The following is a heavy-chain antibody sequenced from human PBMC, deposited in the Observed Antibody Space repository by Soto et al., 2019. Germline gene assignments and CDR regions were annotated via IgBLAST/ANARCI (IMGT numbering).Heavy chain of an antibody. Sequence: LRLSCAASGFSFGSYALSCVRQAPGKGLEWVSTISGSDGKTFYADSVKGRFSISRDTSQSTLYLKMNSLRADDTAMYYCAPWSYLYXWGQGTRFTVSX. J-gene: IGHJ1*01. D-gene: IGHD3-16*02. CDR1: GFSFGSYA. CDR3: APWSYLYX. CDR2: ISGSDGKT. V-gene: IGHV3-23*01.